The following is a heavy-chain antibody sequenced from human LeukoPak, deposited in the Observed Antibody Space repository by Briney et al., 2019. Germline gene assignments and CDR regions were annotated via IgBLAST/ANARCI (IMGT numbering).Heavy chain of an antibody. D-gene: IGHD6-19*01. CDR2: ISKSGAST. CDR1: GFTFSIYA. Sequence: GGSLRLSCAASGFTFSIYAMNWVRQAPGKGLEWVSVISKSGASTHYADSVKGRFTISRDNSKNTLYLQMNSLRAEDTAVYYCANLEAVEVDYWGQGTLVTVSS. V-gene: IGHV3-23*01. J-gene: IGHJ4*02. CDR3: ANLEAVEVDY.